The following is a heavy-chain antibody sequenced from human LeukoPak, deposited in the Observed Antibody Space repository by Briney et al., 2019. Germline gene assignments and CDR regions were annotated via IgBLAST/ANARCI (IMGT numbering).Heavy chain of an antibody. V-gene: IGHV3-30*03. CDR2: ISYDGSNK. CDR1: RFIFSNYG. Sequence: GGSLRLSCAASRFIFSNYGMHWVRQAPGKGLEWVAVISYDGSNKYYADSVKGRFTISRDDSKNTLYLQMNSLRAEDTAVYYCARGGDRDYWGQGTLVTVSS. J-gene: IGHJ4*02. CDR3: ARGGDRDY.